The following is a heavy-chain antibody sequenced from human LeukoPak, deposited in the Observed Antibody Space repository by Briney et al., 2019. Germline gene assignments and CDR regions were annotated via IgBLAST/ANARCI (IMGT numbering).Heavy chain of an antibody. J-gene: IGHJ4*02. CDR1: GYSFSSYW. V-gene: IGHV5-51*02. CDR3: ATTPYYTTNGYCDY. D-gene: IGHD2-8*01. CDR2: IYPDASDI. Sequence: GESLKISCKGSGYSFSSYWTGWVRQLPGKGVEWMGTIYPDASDIRYTPSFQGQVTISADKSINTAYLQWSSLEASDTAIYYCATTPYYTTNGYCDYWGQGTPVTVSS.